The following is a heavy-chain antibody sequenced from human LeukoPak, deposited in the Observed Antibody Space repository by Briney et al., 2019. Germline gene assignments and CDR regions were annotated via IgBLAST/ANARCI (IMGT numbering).Heavy chain of an antibody. CDR1: GGSFSGYY. J-gene: IGHJ5*01. V-gene: IGHV4-34*01. CDR3: ARLYIGGYSRSTNYNWFDS. D-gene: IGHD6-13*01. CDR2: INHSGST. Sequence: SETLSLTCAVYGGSFSGYYWSWIRQPSGKGLEWIGEINHSGSTNYNPSIKSRVTISVDTSKNQFSLNPTSVTAADTAVYYCARLYIGGYSRSTNYNWFDSWGQGTLVTVSS.